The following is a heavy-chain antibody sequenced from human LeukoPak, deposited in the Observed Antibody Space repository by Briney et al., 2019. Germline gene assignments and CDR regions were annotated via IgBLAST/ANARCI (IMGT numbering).Heavy chain of an antibody. CDR2: IYTSGST. V-gene: IGHV4-4*07. CDR1: GGSISSYY. CDR3: ARLEYSSNYYMDV. D-gene: IGHD6-6*01. J-gene: IGHJ6*03. Sequence: SETLSLTCTVSGGSISSYYWSWIRQPAGKGLEWIGRIYTSGSTNYNPSLKSRVTMSVYTSKNQFSLKLSSVTAADTAVYYCARLEYSSNYYMDVWGKGTTVTVSS.